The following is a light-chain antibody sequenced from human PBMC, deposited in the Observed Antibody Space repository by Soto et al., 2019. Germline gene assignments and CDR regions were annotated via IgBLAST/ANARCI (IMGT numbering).Light chain of an antibody. CDR1: SSDVGSYNL. Sequence: QSALTQPASVSGSPGQSITISCTGTSSDVGSYNLVSWYQQHPGKAPKLMIYEGSKRPSGVSNRFSGSKSGNTASLTISGLQAEDEADYYCCSYAGSSTFNVVFGAGTKLTVL. CDR2: EGS. CDR3: CSYAGSSTFNVV. J-gene: IGLJ2*01. V-gene: IGLV2-23*03.